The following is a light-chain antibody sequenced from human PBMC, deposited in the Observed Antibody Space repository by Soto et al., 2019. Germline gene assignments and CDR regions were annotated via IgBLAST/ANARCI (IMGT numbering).Light chain of an antibody. CDR1: QSVSSN. V-gene: IGKV3-15*01. J-gene: IGKJ2*01. CDR3: QQYTKWPPYT. CDR2: GAS. Sequence: EIVMTQSPATLSVSPGERATLSCRASQSVSSNLAWYQQKPGQAPRLLIYGASTRATGIPARFSGSGSGTEFTRTISSLQSEDFAVYYCQQYTKWPPYTFGQGTKLEIK.